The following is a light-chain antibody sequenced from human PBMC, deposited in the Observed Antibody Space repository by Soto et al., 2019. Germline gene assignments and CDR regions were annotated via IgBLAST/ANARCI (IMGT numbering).Light chain of an antibody. Sequence: QSVLTQPPSVSGAPGQRVTISCTGSSSNTGAGYDVHWYQQFPGTAPQLLIYANSNRPSEVPDRFSGSKSGTSASLAITGLQAEDEADYYCQSYDSSLSGHVFGTGTKVTVL. V-gene: IGLV1-40*01. J-gene: IGLJ1*01. CDR1: SSNTGAGYD. CDR2: ANS. CDR3: QSYDSSLSGHV.